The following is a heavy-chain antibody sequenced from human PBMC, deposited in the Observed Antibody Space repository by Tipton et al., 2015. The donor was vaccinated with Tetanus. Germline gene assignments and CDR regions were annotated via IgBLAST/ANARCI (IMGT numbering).Heavy chain of an antibody. CDR1: RGSISSSNYY. CDR2: IYYSGST. J-gene: IGHJ4*02. CDR3: ARTSIPAADYCFDY. V-gene: IGHV4-39*01. Sequence: LRLSCTVSRGSISSSNYYWGWIRQPPGKGLEWIGSIYYSGSTYYNPSLKSRVTISVDTSKNQFSLKLSSVTAADTAVYYCARTSIPAADYCFDYWGQGTPVTVSS. D-gene: IGHD2-2*01.